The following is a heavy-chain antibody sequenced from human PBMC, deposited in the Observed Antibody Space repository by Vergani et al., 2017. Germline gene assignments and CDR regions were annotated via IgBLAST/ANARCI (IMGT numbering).Heavy chain of an antibody. D-gene: IGHD3-10*01. V-gene: IGHV3-7*01. CDR2: IKQDGSEK. Sequence: EVQLVESGGGLVQPGGSLRLSCAASGFTFSSYWMSWVRPAPGKGLEWVANIKQDGSEKYYVDSVKGRFTSSRDNAKNSLYLQMNSLRAEDTAVYYCARAPRPLLWFVEIVDPYAFDIWGQGTMVTVSS. CDR1: GFTFSSYW. CDR3: ARAPRPLLWFVEIVDPYAFDI. J-gene: IGHJ3*02.